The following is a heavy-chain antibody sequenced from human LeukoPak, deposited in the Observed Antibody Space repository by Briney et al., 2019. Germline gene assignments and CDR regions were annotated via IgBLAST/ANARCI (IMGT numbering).Heavy chain of an antibody. V-gene: IGHV1-18*01. J-gene: IGHJ4*02. D-gene: IGHD6-13*01. Sequence: GASVKVSCKASGYTFTSYGISWVRQAPEQGLEWMGWISAYNGNTNYAQKLQGRVTMTTDTSTSTAYMELRSLRSDDTAVYYCARERSSTSSWYYFDYWGQGTLVTVSS. CDR1: GYTFTSYG. CDR2: ISAYNGNT. CDR3: ARERSSTSSWYYFDY.